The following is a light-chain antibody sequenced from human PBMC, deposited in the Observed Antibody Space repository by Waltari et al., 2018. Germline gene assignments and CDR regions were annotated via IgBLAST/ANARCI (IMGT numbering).Light chain of an antibody. CDR3: SSYTSSSTPLV. J-gene: IGLJ2*01. V-gene: IGLV2-14*03. Sequence: QSALTQPASVSGSPGKSLTISCTGTSSDVGGYNYVSWFQQHPGKAPKLMIYDVSNRPSGVSNRFSGSKSGNTASLTISGLQAEDEADYYCSSYTSSSTPLVFGGGTKLTVL. CDR1: SSDVGGYNY. CDR2: DVS.